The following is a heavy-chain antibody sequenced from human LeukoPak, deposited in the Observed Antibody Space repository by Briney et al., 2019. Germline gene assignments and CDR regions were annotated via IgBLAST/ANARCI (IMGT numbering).Heavy chain of an antibody. D-gene: IGHD3-10*02. Sequence: GASVKVSCKASGYTFTDYYMHWVRQAPGQGLEWMGWINPNSGDTYYAPKFQGRVTMTRDTSISTAYMELSRLRSDDTAVYYCARDRTMSTRAPGGVPDYWGQGTLVTVSS. J-gene: IGHJ4*02. CDR3: ARDRTMSTRAPGGVPDY. V-gene: IGHV1-2*02. CDR2: INPNSGDT. CDR1: GYTFTDYY.